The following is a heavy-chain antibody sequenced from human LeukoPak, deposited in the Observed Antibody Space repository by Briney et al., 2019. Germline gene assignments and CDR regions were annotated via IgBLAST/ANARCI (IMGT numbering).Heavy chain of an antibody. D-gene: IGHD6-19*01. CDR3: ARVEQWLVRGFDY. J-gene: IGHJ4*02. Sequence: GGSLRLSCAASGFTVSSNYMSWVRQAPGKGLEWVSVIYSGGSTYYADSVKGRFTISRDNSKNTLYLQMNSLRAEDTAVYYCARVEQWLVRGFDYWGQGTLVTVSS. V-gene: IGHV3-66*01. CDR1: GFTVSSNY. CDR2: IYSGGST.